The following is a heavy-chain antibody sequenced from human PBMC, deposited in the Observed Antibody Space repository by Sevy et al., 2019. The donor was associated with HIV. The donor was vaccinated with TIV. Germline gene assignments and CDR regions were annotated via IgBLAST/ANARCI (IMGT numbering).Heavy chain of an antibody. Sequence: ASVKVSCKAAGYSFTNFDINWVRQATGQGLEWMGWMNPNNGNTHYAQKFQGRVTMTRSSSANTAYMELSSLKSEDTAIFYCARARLDYEFWSGSYFSRAPWGYKYYAMDVWGQGTTVTVSS. CDR1: GYSFTNFD. D-gene: IGHD3-3*01. J-gene: IGHJ6*02. V-gene: IGHV1-8*01. CDR2: MNPNNGNT. CDR3: ARARLDYEFWSGSYFSRAPWGYKYYAMDV.